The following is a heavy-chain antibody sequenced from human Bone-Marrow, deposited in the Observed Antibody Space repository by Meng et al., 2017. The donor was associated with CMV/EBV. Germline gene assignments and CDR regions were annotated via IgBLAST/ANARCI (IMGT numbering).Heavy chain of an antibody. V-gene: IGHV3-21*01. Sequence: GESLKISCAASGFIFSTYDINWVRQAPGKGLEWVSSISSGSSYIYYGDSVRGRFTISRDNAKNSLYLQMNSLRAEDTAVYYCARDGAPYYDFWSGFSYGMDVWGQGTTVTVSS. J-gene: IGHJ6*01. D-gene: IGHD3-3*01. CDR2: ISSGSSYI. CDR3: ARDGAPYYDFWSGFSYGMDV. CDR1: GFIFSTYD.